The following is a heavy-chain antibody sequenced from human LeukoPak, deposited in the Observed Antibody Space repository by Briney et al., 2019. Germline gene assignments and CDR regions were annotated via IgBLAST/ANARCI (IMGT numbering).Heavy chain of an antibody. CDR2: IYYSGST. J-gene: IGHJ5*02. Sequence: SETLSLTCAVSGGSVSNFYWSWIRQPPGKGLEWIGYIYYSGSTNYNPSLKSRVTISIDASKNQFSLKLTSVTDADTAVYYCASRRGSGSYYNFWAAGPSNWFDPWGQGTLVTVSS. V-gene: IGHV4-59*02. D-gene: IGHD3-10*01. CDR1: GGSVSNFY. CDR3: ASRRGSGSYYNFWAAGPSNWFDP.